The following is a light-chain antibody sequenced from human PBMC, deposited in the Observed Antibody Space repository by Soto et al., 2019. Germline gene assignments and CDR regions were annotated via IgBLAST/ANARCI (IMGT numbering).Light chain of an antibody. V-gene: IGKV3-20*01. CDR2: GAS. J-gene: IGKJ1*01. CDR1: QSVSSSY. Sequence: EIVLTQSPGTLSLSPGERATLSCRASQSVSSSYLAWYQQKPGQAPRLLIYGASSRATGIPDRFSGSGSGTDFSLTIRRLEPEDFAVYYCQQYGRSPWTFGRGTKVELK. CDR3: QQYGRSPWT.